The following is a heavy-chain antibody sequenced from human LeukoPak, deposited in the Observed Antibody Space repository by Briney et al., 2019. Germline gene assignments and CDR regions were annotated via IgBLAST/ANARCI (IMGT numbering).Heavy chain of an antibody. V-gene: IGHV1-18*01. D-gene: IGHD2-2*01. CDR3: AREGEGAISSSTSCHFQH. J-gene: IGHJ1*01. Sequence: ASVKVSCKASGYTFTSYGISWVRQTPGQGLEWMGWISAYNGNTNYAQKLQGRVTMTTDTSTSTAYMELRSLRSDDTAVYYCAREGEGAISSSTSCHFQHWRQGTLVTVSS. CDR1: GYTFTSYG. CDR2: ISAYNGNT.